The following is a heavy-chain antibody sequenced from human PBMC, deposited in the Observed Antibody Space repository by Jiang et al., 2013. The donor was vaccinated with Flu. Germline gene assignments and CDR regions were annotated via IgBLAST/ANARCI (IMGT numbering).Heavy chain of an antibody. CDR1: GGTFSSYT. V-gene: IGHV1-69*04. Sequence: SGAEVKKPGSSVKVSCKASGGTFSSYTISWVRQAPGQGLEWMGRIIPILGIANYAQKFQGRVTITADKSTSTAYMELSSLRSEDTAVYYCAREYTVGATVSFDYWGQGTLVTVSS. J-gene: IGHJ4*02. CDR3: AREYTVGATVSFDY. D-gene: IGHD1-26*01. CDR2: IIPILGIA.